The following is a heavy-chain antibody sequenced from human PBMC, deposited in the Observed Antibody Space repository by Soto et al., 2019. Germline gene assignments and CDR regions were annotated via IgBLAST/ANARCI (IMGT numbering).Heavy chain of an antibody. Sequence: GGSLRLSFAASGFTFSSYAMHWVRQAPGKGLEWVAVISYDGSNKYYADSVKGRFTISRDNSKNTLYLQMNSLRAEDTAVYYCARGPLYSSSSFLDVWGQGTTVTVSS. CDR3: ARGPLYSSSSFLDV. D-gene: IGHD6-6*01. CDR1: GFTFSSYA. J-gene: IGHJ6*02. CDR2: ISYDGSNK. V-gene: IGHV3-30-3*01.